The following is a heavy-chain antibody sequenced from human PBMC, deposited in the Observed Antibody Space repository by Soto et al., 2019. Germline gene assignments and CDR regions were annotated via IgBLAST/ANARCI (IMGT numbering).Heavy chain of an antibody. Sequence: GGSLRLSCTASGFTFGDYAMSWFRQAPGKGLEWVGFIRSKAYGGTTEYAASVKGRFTISRDDSKSIAYLQMNSLKTEDTAVYYCTRGVGDYSNPLFDYWGQGTLVTVSS. D-gene: IGHD4-4*01. V-gene: IGHV3-49*03. J-gene: IGHJ4*02. CDR2: IRSKAYGGTT. CDR1: GFTFGDYA. CDR3: TRGVGDYSNPLFDY.